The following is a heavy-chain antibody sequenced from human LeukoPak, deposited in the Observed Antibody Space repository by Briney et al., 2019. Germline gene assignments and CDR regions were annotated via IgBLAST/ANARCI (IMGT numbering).Heavy chain of an antibody. J-gene: IGHJ5*02. CDR1: GGSISTSDYL. Sequence: KPSETLSLTCTVSGGSISTSDYLWAWVRQPPGKGLEWIGDFYYNGVTSYSPSLKSRVTISVDTSKNQFSLNLTSVTAADTAVYYCVRRNYASGRIDPWGQGTLVTVSS. D-gene: IGHD3-16*01. V-gene: IGHV4-39*01. CDR3: VRRNYASGRIDP. CDR2: FYYNGVT.